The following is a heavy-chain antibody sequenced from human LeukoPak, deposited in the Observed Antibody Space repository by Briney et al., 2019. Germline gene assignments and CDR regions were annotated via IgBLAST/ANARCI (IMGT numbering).Heavy chain of an antibody. CDR3: ARRSRWELQIDAFDI. V-gene: IGHV5-51*01. J-gene: IGHJ3*02. Sequence: GESLKISCKRSGYSFYSYWIGWVRQMPGKGLEWMGIIYPTDSNTIYSPSFQGQVTISVDRSISTAYLQWSSLKASDTAIYYCARRSRWELQIDAFDIWGQGTMVTVSS. CDR1: GYSFYSYW. D-gene: IGHD1-26*01. CDR2: IYPTDSNT.